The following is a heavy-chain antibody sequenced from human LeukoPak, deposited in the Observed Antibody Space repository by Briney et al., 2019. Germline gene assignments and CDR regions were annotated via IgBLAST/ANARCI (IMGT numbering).Heavy chain of an antibody. CDR3: AYSGSYGHLGY. J-gene: IGHJ4*02. CDR1: GGSISSSAYY. CDR2: IYSSVST. Sequence: SETLSLTCTVSGGSISSSAYYWAWIRQPPGKGLEWIGSIYSSVSTYYNPSLKSRVTISVDTSKNQFSLRLSSVTAADTALYYCAYSGSYGHLGYWGQGIPVTVSS. D-gene: IGHD1-26*01. V-gene: IGHV4-39*01.